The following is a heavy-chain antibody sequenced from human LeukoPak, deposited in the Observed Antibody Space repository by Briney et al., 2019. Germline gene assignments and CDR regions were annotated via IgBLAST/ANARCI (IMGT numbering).Heavy chain of an antibody. J-gene: IGHJ4*02. Sequence: GGSLRLSCAASGFTFSSYAISWVRQAPGKGLEWVSAISGSGGSTYYADSVKGRFTISRDNSKNTLYLQMNSLRAEDTAVYYCAFHDLRLGELSSNWGQGTLVTVSS. CDR3: AFHDLRLGELSSN. D-gene: IGHD3-16*02. CDR1: GFTFSSYA. CDR2: ISGSGGST. V-gene: IGHV3-23*01.